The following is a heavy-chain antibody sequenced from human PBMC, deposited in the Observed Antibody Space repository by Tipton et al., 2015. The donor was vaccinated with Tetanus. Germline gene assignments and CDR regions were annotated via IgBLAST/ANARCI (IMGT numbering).Heavy chain of an antibody. CDR2: LSGSGDST. CDR3: ARGMAEASNCGGDCYSDY. J-gene: IGHJ4*02. V-gene: IGHV3-23*01. CDR1: GFTFSSYA. Sequence: GSLRLSCAASGFTFSSYAVSWVRQAPGKGLEWVSSLSGSGDSTYYVDSVRGRFTISRDNSKNTLYLQMNSLRAEDSAVYSCARGMAEASNCGGDCYSDYWGQGTLVTVSS. D-gene: IGHD2-21*02.